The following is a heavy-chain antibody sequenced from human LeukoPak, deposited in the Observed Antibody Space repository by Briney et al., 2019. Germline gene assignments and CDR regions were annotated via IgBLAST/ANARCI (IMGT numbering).Heavy chain of an antibody. Sequence: ASVKVSCKASGYTFTSYVISWVRQAPGQGLEWMGWINSYNGNTHYAQKIHGRVTMTTDTSTTTAYMELRSLRSDDSALYYCARPGSSGEDRFLEWLLYDFWGQGTLVTVSS. CDR3: ARPGSSGEDRFLEWLLYDF. V-gene: IGHV1-18*04. J-gene: IGHJ4*02. D-gene: IGHD3-3*01. CDR2: INSYNGNT. CDR1: GYTFTSYV.